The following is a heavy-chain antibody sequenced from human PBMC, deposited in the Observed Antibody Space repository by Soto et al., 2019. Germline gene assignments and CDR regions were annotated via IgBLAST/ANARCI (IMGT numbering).Heavy chain of an antibody. CDR1: GFTFSSYG. D-gene: IGHD3-3*01. Sequence: QVQLVESGGGVVQPGRSLRLSCAASGFTFSSYGMHWVRQAPGKGLEWVAVIYSGGSTYYADSVKGRFTISRDNSKNTLYLQMNSLRAEDTAVYYCAGGKRFLEWLPFDYWGQGTLVTVSS. CDR2: IYSGGST. J-gene: IGHJ4*02. CDR3: AGGKRFLEWLPFDY. V-gene: IGHV3-NL1*01.